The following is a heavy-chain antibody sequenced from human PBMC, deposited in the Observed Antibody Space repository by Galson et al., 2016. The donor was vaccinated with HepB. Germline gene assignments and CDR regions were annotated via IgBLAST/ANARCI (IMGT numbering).Heavy chain of an antibody. CDR3: ARGTHYGDFSDY. CDR2: FDYSGST. CDR1: GFSISSSSYY. J-gene: IGHJ4*01. Sequence: ETLSLTCTVSGFSISSSSYYWGWIRQPPGKGREWIGNFDYSGSTHYNPSLKSRVTMSADTSKNQFSLNLSTVTAADTAVYFCARGTHYGDFSDYWGHGTLVTVSS. D-gene: IGHD4-17*01. V-gene: IGHV4-39*01.